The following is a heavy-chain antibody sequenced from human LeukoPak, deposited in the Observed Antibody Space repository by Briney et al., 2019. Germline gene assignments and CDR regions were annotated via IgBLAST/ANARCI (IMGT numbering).Heavy chain of an antibody. D-gene: IGHD3-10*01. CDR2: IYTSGST. CDR3: ARGEYYGSGSYFVGNYYYYMDV. Sequence: SETLSLTCTVSGGSISSYYWSWIRQPAGKGLEWIGRIYTSGSTNYNPSLKSRVTISVDTSKNQFSLKLSSVTAADTAVYYCARGEYYGSGSYFVGNYYYYMDVWGKGTTVTISS. V-gene: IGHV4-4*07. CDR1: GGSISSYY. J-gene: IGHJ6*03.